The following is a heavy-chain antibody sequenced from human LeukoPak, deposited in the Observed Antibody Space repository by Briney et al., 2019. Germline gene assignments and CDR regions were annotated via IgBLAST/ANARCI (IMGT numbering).Heavy chain of an antibody. D-gene: IGHD6-19*01. CDR2: IWYDGSNK. CDR1: GFTFSSYG. Sequence: GRSLRLSCAASGFTFSSYGMHWVRQAPGKGPEWVAVIWYDGSNKYYAASVKGRFTISRDNSKNTLYLQMNSLRAEDTAVYYCARKGSSGWYGIDPWGQGTLVTVSS. CDR3: ARKGSSGWYGIDP. J-gene: IGHJ5*02. V-gene: IGHV3-33*01.